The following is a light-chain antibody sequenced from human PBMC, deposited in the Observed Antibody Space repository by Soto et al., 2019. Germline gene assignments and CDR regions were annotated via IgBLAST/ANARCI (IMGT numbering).Light chain of an antibody. CDR1: QSLVYSDGNIY. J-gene: IGKJ1*01. Sequence: DVVMTQSPLSLPVTLGQPASISCRSSQSLVYSDGNIYLSWVHQRAGQSPRRLIYKVSNRESGVPDRFSGSGSGTEFTLRISTVEAEDVGVYYCMQGTHWPTFGQGTKVEIK. CDR3: MQGTHWPT. V-gene: IGKV2-30*01. CDR2: KVS.